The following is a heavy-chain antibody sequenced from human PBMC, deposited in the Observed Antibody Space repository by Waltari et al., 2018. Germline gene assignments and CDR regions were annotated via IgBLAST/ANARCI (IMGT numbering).Heavy chain of an antibody. Sequence: EVQLVESGGGLVQPGGSRRLSCAASGFTFSSYEMSWVRQAPGKGLEWVSYISSSGSTIYYADSVKGRFTISRDNAKNSLYLQMNSLRDEDTAVYYCANRPTGKAYWGQGTLVTVSS. CDR3: ANRPTGKAY. CDR1: GFTFSSYE. D-gene: IGHD1-1*01. J-gene: IGHJ4*02. V-gene: IGHV3-48*03. CDR2: ISSSGSTI.